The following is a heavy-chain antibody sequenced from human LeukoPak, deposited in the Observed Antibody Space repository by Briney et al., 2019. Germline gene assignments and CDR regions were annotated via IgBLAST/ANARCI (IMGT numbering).Heavy chain of an antibody. CDR2: INPSGGST. Sequence: ASVKVSCKASGYTFTSYYMHWVRQAPGHGLEWMGIINPSGGSTSYAQKFQGRVTITRDTSTSTVYMELSSLRSEDTAVYYCARGDYYYDSSGYSHFDYWGQGTLVTVSS. CDR1: GYTFTSYY. J-gene: IGHJ4*02. V-gene: IGHV1-46*01. D-gene: IGHD3-22*01. CDR3: ARGDYYYDSSGYSHFDY.